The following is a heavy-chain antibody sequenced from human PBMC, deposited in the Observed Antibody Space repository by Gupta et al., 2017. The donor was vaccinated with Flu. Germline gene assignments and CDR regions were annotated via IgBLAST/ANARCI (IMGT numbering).Heavy chain of an antibody. CDR2: ISSSSSYI. J-gene: IGHJ4*02. V-gene: IGHV3-21*01. CDR1: GFTFSSYS. CDR3: ARDSSGYDRGSGYAY. Sequence: EVQLVESGGGLVKPGGSLRLSGAASGFTFSSYSMNWVRQAPGKGLEWVSSISSSSSYIYYADSVKGRFTISRDNAKNSLYLQMNSLRAEDTAVYYCARDSSGYDRGSGYAYWGQGTLVTVSS. D-gene: IGHD5-12*01.